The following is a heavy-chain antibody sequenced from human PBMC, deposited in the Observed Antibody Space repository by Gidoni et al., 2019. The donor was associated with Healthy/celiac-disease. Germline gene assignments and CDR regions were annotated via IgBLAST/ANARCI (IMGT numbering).Heavy chain of an antibody. CDR3: AKDMGYCSGGSCYSTWFDP. Sequence: EVQLVESGGVVVQPGGSLRLPCAASGFTFDDYTMHWVRQAPGKGLEWVSLISWDGGSTYYADSVKGRFTISRDNSKNSLYLQMNSLRTEDTALYYCAKDMGYCSGGSCYSTWFDPWGQGTLVTVSS. CDR1: GFTFDDYT. V-gene: IGHV3-43*01. D-gene: IGHD2-15*01. CDR2: ISWDGGST. J-gene: IGHJ5*02.